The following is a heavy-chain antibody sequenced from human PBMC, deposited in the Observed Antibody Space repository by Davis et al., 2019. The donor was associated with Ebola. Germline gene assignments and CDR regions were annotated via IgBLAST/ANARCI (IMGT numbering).Heavy chain of an antibody. CDR1: GYTFTSYD. V-gene: IGHV1-8*01. D-gene: IGHD6-19*01. CDR3: ASPVVVAGTPLGYYYGMDV. Sequence: ASVKVSCKASGYTFTSYDINWVRQATGQGLEWMGWMNPNSGNTGYAQKFQGRVTMTRNTSISTAYMELSSLRSEDTAVYYCASPVVVAGTPLGYYYGMDVWGKGTTVTVSS. J-gene: IGHJ6*04. CDR2: MNPNSGNT.